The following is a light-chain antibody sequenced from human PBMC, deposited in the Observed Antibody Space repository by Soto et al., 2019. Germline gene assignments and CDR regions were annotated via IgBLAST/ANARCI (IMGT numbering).Light chain of an antibody. CDR2: EVS. CDR3: MQGTHWPHT. Sequence: DVARTQSPLSLRVTLGQPASISCRSRRSLVYSDGNTSLNWFQQRPGQSPRRXXFEVSNRDSGVPDRFCGSGSGTDFTLKISRVEAEDFGVYDGMQGTHWPHTFGQGTKVDI. V-gene: IGKV2-30*01. J-gene: IGKJ1*01. CDR1: RSLVYSDGNTS.